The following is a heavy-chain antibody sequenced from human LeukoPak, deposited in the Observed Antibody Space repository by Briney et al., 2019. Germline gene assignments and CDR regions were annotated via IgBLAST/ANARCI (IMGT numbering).Heavy chain of an antibody. V-gene: IGHV1-69*01. Sequence: SVKVSCKASGGTFSSYAISWVRQAPGQGLEWMGGIIPIFGTANYAQKFPGRVTITADESTSTAYMELSSLRSEDTAVYYCARVRLMYYYDSSGYYWSYWGQGTLVTVSS. D-gene: IGHD3-22*01. CDR1: GGTFSSYA. CDR2: IIPIFGTA. CDR3: ARVRLMYYYDSSGYYWSY. J-gene: IGHJ4*02.